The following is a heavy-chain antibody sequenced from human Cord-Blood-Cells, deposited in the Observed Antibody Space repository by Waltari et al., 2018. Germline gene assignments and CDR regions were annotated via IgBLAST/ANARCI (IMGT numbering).Heavy chain of an antibody. CDR2: IYYSGST. CDR3: ARSEGDFWSGYKYFQH. Sequence: QVQLQESGPGLVQPSATLSLTCTVSGGSISSYYWSWIRQPPGKGLEWIGYIYYSGSTNYNPSLKSRVTISVDTSKNQFSLKLSSVTAADTAVYYCARSEGDFWSGYKYFQHWGQGTLVTVSS. CDR1: GGSISSYY. V-gene: IGHV4-59*01. J-gene: IGHJ1*01. D-gene: IGHD3-3*01.